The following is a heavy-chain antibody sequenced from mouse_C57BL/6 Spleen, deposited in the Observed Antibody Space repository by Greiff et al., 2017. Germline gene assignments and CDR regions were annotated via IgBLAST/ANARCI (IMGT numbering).Heavy chain of an antibody. CDR3: ARGEVVADYYAMDY. J-gene: IGHJ4*01. CDR1: GYTFTSYW. CDR2: IDPSDSET. Sequence: VQLQQPGAELVRPGSSVKLSCKASGYTFTSYWMHWVKQRPIQGLEWIGNIDPSDSETHYNQKFKDKATLTVDKSSSTAYMQLSSLTSEDSAVYYCARGEVVADYYAMDYWGQGTSVTVSS. D-gene: IGHD1-1*01. V-gene: IGHV1-52*01.